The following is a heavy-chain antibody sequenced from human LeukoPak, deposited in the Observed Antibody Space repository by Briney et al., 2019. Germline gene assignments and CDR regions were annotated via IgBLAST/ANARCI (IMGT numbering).Heavy chain of an antibody. CDR1: GFTFSSYG. Sequence: GRSLRLSCAASGFTFSSYGMHWVRQAPGKGLEWVAVISYDGSNKYYADSVKGRFTISRDNSKNTLYLQMNSLRAEDTAVYYCAKLSSYGGRGWGQGTLVTVSS. D-gene: IGHD4-23*01. V-gene: IGHV3-30*18. CDR3: AKLSSYGGRG. CDR2: ISYDGSNK. J-gene: IGHJ4*02.